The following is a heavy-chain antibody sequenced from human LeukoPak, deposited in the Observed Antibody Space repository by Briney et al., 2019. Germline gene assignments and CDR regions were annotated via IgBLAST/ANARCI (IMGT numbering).Heavy chain of an antibody. CDR2: ISYDGSNK. D-gene: IGHD5-18*01. J-gene: IGHJ4*02. Sequence: PGGSLRLSCAASGFTFSSYAMHWVRQAPGKGLEWVAVISYDGSNKYYADSVKGRFTLSRDNSKNTLYLQMNSLRAEDTAVYYCARERIQLYYFDYWGQGTLVTVSS. V-gene: IGHV3-30-3*01. CDR3: ARERIQLYYFDY. CDR1: GFTFSSYA.